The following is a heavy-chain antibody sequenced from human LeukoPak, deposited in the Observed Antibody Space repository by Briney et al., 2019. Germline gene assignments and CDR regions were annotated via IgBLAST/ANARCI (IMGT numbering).Heavy chain of an antibody. V-gene: IGHV3-23*01. Sequence: GGSLRLSCAASGLTFSSYGMSWVRQAPGKGLEWVSVTSGSGDSTYYADSVKGRFTISRDNSQNTLYLQMNSLRAEDTAVYYCAKVGYCSSISCQEAFDVWGRGTKVTVSS. CDR1: GLTFSSYG. D-gene: IGHD2-2*01. J-gene: IGHJ3*01. CDR3: AKVGYCSSISCQEAFDV. CDR2: TSGSGDST.